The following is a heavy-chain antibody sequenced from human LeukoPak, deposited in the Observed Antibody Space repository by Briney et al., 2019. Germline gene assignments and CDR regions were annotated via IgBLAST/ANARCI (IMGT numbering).Heavy chain of an antibody. CDR1: GGTFSSYT. CDR2: IIPILGIA. CDR3: ARRGSYSDY. V-gene: IGHV1-69*02. J-gene: IGHJ4*02. D-gene: IGHD3-10*01. Sequence: SVKVSCKASGGTFSSYTISWVRQARGQGLEWMGRIIPILGIANYAQKFQGRVTITADKSSSTAYMELSSLRSEDTAVYYCARRGSYSDYWGQGTLVTVSS.